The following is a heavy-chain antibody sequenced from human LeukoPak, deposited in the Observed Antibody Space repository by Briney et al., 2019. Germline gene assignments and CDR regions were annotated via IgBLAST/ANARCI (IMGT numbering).Heavy chain of an antibody. Sequence: PGGSLRFSCAASGFTFSSYSMNWVRQAPGSGLEWVSSISSGSKYIYNADSLKGRFAISRDNAKSSLYLQINSLRVDDTAVYYCARALSYSYGSMDFWGQGTLVIVSS. J-gene: IGHJ4*02. V-gene: IGHV3-21*01. CDR2: ISSGSKYI. D-gene: IGHD5-18*01. CDR3: ARALSYSYGSMDF. CDR1: GFTFSSYS.